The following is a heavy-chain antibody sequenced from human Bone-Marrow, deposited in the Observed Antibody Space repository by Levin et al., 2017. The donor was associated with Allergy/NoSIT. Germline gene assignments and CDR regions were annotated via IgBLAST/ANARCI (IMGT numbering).Heavy chain of an antibody. CDR2: IYWNDDK. Sequence: SGPTLVKPTQTLTLTCTFSGFSLSTSGVGVGWIRQPPGKALEWLALIYWNDDKRYSPSLKSRLTITKDTSKNQVVLTMTNMDPVDTATYYCAREIAAAGLAYFDYWGQGTLVTVSS. CDR3: AREIAAAGLAYFDY. D-gene: IGHD6-13*01. J-gene: IGHJ4*02. V-gene: IGHV2-5*01. CDR1: GFSLSTSGVG.